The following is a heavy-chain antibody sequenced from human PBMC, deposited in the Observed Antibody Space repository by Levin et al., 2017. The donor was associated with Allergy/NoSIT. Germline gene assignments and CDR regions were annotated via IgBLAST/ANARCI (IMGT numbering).Heavy chain of an antibody. D-gene: IGHD6-13*01. CDR2: ITSSGDSA. CDR1: GFTFSNFA. CDR3: ATGSSNSWATFEY. V-gene: IGHV3-23*01. Sequence: ASVKVSCAASGFTFSNFAMSWVRQAPGKRLEWVSTITSSGDSAYHADSVKGRFTISRDNSKNTLHLQMNSLRADDTAVYYCATGSSNSWATFEYWGQGTLVTVSS. J-gene: IGHJ4*02.